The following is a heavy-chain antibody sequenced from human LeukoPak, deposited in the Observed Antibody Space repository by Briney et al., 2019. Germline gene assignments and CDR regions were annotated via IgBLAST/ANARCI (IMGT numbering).Heavy chain of an antibody. D-gene: IGHD1-1*01. J-gene: IGHJ4*02. Sequence: SETLSLTCTVSGGSISSSSYYWGWIRQPPGKGLEWIGSIYYSGSTYYNSSLKSRVTISVDTSKNQFSLKLSSVTAADTAVYYCARDIYNWCYFDYWGQGTLVTVSS. CDR2: IYYSGST. CDR1: GGSISSSSYY. CDR3: ARDIYNWCYFDY. V-gene: IGHV4-39*07.